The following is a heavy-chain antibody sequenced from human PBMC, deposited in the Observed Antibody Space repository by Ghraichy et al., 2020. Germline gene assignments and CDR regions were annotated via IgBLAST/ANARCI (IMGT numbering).Heavy chain of an antibody. Sequence: SETLSLTCTVSGGSMSSCNYYWGWIRQPPGQGLEWIGCIYYSGSTYYNPSLKSRVAISVDTSKNQFSLKLSSVTAADTAVYHCVYFFSYVSSGYYYVSYWGQGTLVTVSS. V-gene: IGHV4-39*07. CDR3: VYFFSYVSSGYYYVSY. J-gene: IGHJ4*02. CDR2: IYYSGST. CDR1: GGSMSSCNYY. D-gene: IGHD3-22*01.